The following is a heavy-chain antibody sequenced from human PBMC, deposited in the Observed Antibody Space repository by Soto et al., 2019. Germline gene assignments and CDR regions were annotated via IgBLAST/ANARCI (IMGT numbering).Heavy chain of an antibody. V-gene: IGHV4-34*01. CDR2: INHSGST. J-gene: IGHJ4*02. Sequence: PSETLSLTCAVYGGSFSGYYWTWIRQPPGTGLEWIGEINHSGSTNYNPSLKSRVTISVDTSKNQFSLKLTSVTAADTAVYYCAREKIPGLFDYWGKGTLVTVYS. D-gene: IGHD2-21*01. CDR1: GGSFSGYY. CDR3: AREKIPGLFDY.